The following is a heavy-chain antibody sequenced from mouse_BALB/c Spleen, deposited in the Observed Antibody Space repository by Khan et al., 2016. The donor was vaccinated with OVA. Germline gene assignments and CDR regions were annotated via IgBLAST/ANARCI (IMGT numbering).Heavy chain of an antibody. J-gene: IGHJ4*01. V-gene: IGHV2-6-1*01. CDR1: GFSLTNYG. D-gene: IGHD2-10*01. Sequence: VQLVESGPGLVAPSQTLSITCTISGFSLTNYGVHWVRQPPGKGLEWLVVIWSDGSTTSNSTLKSRLIIIKDNSKSHAFLLMNSLQTDDTAMYYCARQPYYHYYIMDYWGQGTSVTVSS. CDR3: ARQPYYHYYIMDY. CDR2: IWSDGST.